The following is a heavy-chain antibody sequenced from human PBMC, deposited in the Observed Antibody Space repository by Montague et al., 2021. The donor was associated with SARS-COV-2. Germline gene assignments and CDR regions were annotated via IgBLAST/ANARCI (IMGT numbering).Heavy chain of an antibody. CDR3: ARKGSGRSDLAY. CDR1: GGSISSYY. CDR2: ISDSGST. Sequence: SETLSLTCTVSGGSISSYYWSWIRQPPGRGLQWIGYISDSGSTNYNPSLTSRVTMSVDTSKNQFSLKVNSVTAADTAIYYCARKGSGRSDLAYWGQGTLVTVSS. D-gene: IGHD1-26*01. J-gene: IGHJ4*02. V-gene: IGHV4-59*12.